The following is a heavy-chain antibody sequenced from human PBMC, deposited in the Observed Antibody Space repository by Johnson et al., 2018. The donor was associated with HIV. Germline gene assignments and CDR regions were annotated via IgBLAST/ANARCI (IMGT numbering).Heavy chain of an antibody. D-gene: IGHD6-6*01. Sequence: EVQLVESGGGVVRPGGSLRLSCEGSGFSFDDYGMNWVRQAPGKGLEWVSGISWNSGSIGYADSVKGRFTISRDNAKHSLYLQMNSLRTEDTALYYCAKGASSSDHGAFDIWGQGTMVTVSS. CDR3: AKGASSSDHGAFDI. CDR2: ISWNSGSI. CDR1: GFSFDDYG. J-gene: IGHJ3*02. V-gene: IGHV3-9*01.